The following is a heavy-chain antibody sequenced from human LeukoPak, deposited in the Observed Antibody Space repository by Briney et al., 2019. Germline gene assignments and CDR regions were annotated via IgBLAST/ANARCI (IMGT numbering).Heavy chain of an antibody. V-gene: IGHV1-18*01. J-gene: IGHJ4*02. CDR1: GYTFSSYG. D-gene: IGHD1-7*01. CDR3: ARERDNWNYPNFDY. Sequence: GASVKVSCKTSGYTFSSYGISWVRQAPGQGLEWVGWIRGDNGNTNYAQKFQGRVTMSTDTSTSTAYMELRSLRSDDTAVYYCARERDNWNYPNFDYWGQGTLVTVSS. CDR2: IRGDNGNT.